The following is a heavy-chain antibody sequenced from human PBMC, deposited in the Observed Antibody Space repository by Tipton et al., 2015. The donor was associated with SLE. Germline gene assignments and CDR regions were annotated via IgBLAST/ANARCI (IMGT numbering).Heavy chain of an antibody. Sequence: QSGAEVKKPGASVKVSCKASGYTFTSYYIIWVRQATGQGLEWMGWMNPNSGQTGYAQNFQGRAIMTRDTSVSTAYMDLSSLTSADTAVYYCARNVVPPDIWGQGTMVTVSS. D-gene: IGHD2-21*01. CDR2: MNPNSGQT. J-gene: IGHJ3*02. V-gene: IGHV1-8*01. CDR3: ARNVVPPDI. CDR1: GYTFTSYY.